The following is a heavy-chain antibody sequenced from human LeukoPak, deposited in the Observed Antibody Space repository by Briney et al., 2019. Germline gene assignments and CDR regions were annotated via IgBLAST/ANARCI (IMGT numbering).Heavy chain of an antibody. Sequence: SETLSLTCTVSGGSFSSYYWSWIRQPPGKGLEWIGYIYYSGSTDYNPSLKSRVTISVETSKNQFSLNLSSVTAADTAVYYCARAGGIVGATFDYWGQGTLVTVSS. CDR2: IYYSGST. CDR3: ARAGGIVGATFDY. D-gene: IGHD1-26*01. V-gene: IGHV4-59*01. J-gene: IGHJ4*02. CDR1: GGSFSSYY.